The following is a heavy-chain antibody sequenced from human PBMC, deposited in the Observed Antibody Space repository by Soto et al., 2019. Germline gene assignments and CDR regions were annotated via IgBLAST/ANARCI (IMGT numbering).Heavy chain of an antibody. J-gene: IGHJ4*02. CDR2: ISGSVGST. V-gene: IGHV3-23*01. CDR1: GFTFSSST. Sequence: GGSLRPSCAASGFTFSSSTMSWVRQAPGKGLEWVSAISGSVGSTYYADSVKGRFTISRDNSKNTLYLQMNSLRAEDTAVYYCAYSSTPFNYWGQGTLVTVSS. CDR3: AYSSTPFNY. D-gene: IGHD6-13*01.